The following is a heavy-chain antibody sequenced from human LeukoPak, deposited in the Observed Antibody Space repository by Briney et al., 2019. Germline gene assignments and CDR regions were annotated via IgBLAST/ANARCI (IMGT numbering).Heavy chain of an antibody. CDR1: GGSISSGDYY. D-gene: IGHD6-13*01. CDR2: IYHSGST. CDR3: GRETIAATGTSVFFDY. V-gene: IGHV4-61*08. Sequence: SETLSLTCTVSGGSISSGDYYWSWIRQPPGKGLEWIVYIYHSGSTNYNPSLKSRVTISVDTSKNQFSLKLTSMTAADTAVYYCGRETIAATGTSVFFDYRGQGTLVTVSS. J-gene: IGHJ4*02.